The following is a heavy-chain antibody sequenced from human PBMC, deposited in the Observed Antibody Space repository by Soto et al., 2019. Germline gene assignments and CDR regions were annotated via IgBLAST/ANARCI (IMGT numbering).Heavy chain of an antibody. Sequence: GGSLRLSCAASGFTFSSYWMHWVRQAPGKGLVWVSRINSDGSSTSYADSVKGRFTISRDNAKNTLYLQMNSLRAEDTAVYYCARGYCSGGSCSGYYYYYGMDVWGQGTTVTVSS. J-gene: IGHJ6*02. V-gene: IGHV3-74*01. CDR2: INSDGSST. D-gene: IGHD2-15*01. CDR1: GFTFSSYW. CDR3: ARGYCSGGSCSGYYYYYGMDV.